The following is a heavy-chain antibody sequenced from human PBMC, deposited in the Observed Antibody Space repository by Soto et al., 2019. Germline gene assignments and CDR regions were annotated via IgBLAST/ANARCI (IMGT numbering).Heavy chain of an antibody. Sequence: GASVKVSCKASGYTFTGYYMHWVRQAPGQGLEWMGWINPNSGGTNYAQKFQGRVTMTRDTSISTAYMELSRLRSDDTAVYYCARETAMDSHPKGVSFDYWGQGTLVTVSS. D-gene: IGHD3-10*01. CDR1: GYTFTGYY. J-gene: IGHJ4*02. CDR2: INPNSGGT. V-gene: IGHV1-2*02. CDR3: ARETAMDSHPKGVSFDY.